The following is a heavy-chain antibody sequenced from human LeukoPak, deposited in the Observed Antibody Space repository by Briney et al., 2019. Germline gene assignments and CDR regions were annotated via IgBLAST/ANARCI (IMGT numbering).Heavy chain of an antibody. Sequence: GGSLRLSCAASGFTFSSYGMHWVRQAPGKGLEWVAFIRYDGSNKYYADSVKGRFTISRDNSKNTLYLQMNSLRAEDTAVYYCAKEHKTIFGVVTDACFDYWGQGTLVTVSS. D-gene: IGHD3-3*01. V-gene: IGHV3-30*02. CDR2: IRYDGSNK. CDR3: AKEHKTIFGVVTDACFDY. CDR1: GFTFSSYG. J-gene: IGHJ4*02.